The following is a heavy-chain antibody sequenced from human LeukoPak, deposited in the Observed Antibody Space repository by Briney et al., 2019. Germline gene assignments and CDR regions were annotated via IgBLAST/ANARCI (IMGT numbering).Heavy chain of an antibody. CDR1: GFTFSSYS. J-gene: IGHJ4*02. D-gene: IGHD3-22*01. V-gene: IGHV3-21*01. Sequence: GGSLRLTCAASGFTFSSYSMNWVRQAPGKGLEWVSSISSSSSYIYYADSVKGRFTISRDNAKNTLYLQMNSLRAEDTAVYYCARDPSYYYDSSGSHWGQGTLVTVSS. CDR3: ARDPSYYYDSSGSH. CDR2: ISSSSSYI.